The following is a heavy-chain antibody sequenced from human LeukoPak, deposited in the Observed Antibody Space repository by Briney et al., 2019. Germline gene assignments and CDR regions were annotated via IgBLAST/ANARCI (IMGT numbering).Heavy chain of an antibody. D-gene: IGHD3-9*01. CDR1: GGNFNNFP. CDR2: IMPILNRT. Sequence: GASVKVSCKASGGNFNNFPISWVRQAPGQGLEWMGRIMPILNRTTYAQKFQDRVTITADKSTATAYMEVSSLTFDDTAVYYCARRKLPLTGSTGYDWFDPWGQGTLVTVSS. CDR3: ARRKLPLTGSTGYDWFDP. V-gene: IGHV1-69*02. J-gene: IGHJ5*02.